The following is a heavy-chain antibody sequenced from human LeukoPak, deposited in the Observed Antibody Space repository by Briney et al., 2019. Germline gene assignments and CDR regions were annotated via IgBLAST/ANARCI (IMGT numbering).Heavy chain of an antibody. CDR2: IYYSGST. D-gene: IGHD1-14*01. CDR1: GGSISSYY. J-gene: IGHJ5*02. V-gene: IGHV4-59*08. Sequence: SEALSLTCTVSGGSISSYYWNWIRQPPGKGLEWIGYIYYSGSTNYSPSLKSRVTISVDTSENQFSLKLSTVTAADTAVYYCARQVNLVWFDPWGQGTLVTVSS. CDR3: ARQVNLVWFDP.